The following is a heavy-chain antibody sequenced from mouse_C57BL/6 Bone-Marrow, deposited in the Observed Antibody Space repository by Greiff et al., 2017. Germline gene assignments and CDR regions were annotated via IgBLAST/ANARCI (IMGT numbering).Heavy chain of an antibody. Sequence: QVQLQQSGAELARPGASVQLSCKASGYTFTSYGISWVKQRPGQGLEWIGEIYPRSGNPYYNEKFKGKATLTADKSSSTAYMELRSLTSEDSAVXFCAKQLRLGAMDDWGKGTSVTVSA. CDR1: GYTFTSYG. CDR2: IYPRSGNP. V-gene: IGHV1-81*01. J-gene: IGHJ4*01. D-gene: IGHD3-2*02. CDR3: AKQLRLGAMDD.